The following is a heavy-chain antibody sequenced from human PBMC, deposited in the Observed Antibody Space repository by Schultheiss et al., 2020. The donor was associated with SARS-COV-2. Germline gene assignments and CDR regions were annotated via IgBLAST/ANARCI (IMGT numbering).Heavy chain of an antibody. CDR1: GFTFSSYA. CDR2: ISYDGSNK. CDR3: ARESFFTMNLVTVDY. V-gene: IGHV3-30*04. Sequence: GGSLRLSCAASGFTFSSYAMHWVRQAPGKGLEWVAVISYDGSNKYYADSVKGRFTISRDNSKNTLYLQMNSLRAEDTAVYYCARESFFTMNLVTVDYWGRGTLVTVSS. J-gene: IGHJ4*02. D-gene: IGHD2-21*02.